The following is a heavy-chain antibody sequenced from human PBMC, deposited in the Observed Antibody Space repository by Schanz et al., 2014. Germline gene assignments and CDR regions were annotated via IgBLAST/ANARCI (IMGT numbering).Heavy chain of an antibody. CDR3: ARERGVRGGGGGKVNWFAP. CDR2: ISVYNGNT. D-gene: IGHD3-10*01. Sequence: QVQLVQSGAEVKKPGASVKVSCKASGYTFTSYGISWVRQAPGQGLEWMGWISVYNGNTNYAQKFQGRVTMTTDTATSTAYMELRSLRSEDTAVYYCARERGVRGGGGGKVNWFAPWGQGTLVTASS. V-gene: IGHV1-18*01. J-gene: IGHJ5*02. CDR1: GYTFTSYG.